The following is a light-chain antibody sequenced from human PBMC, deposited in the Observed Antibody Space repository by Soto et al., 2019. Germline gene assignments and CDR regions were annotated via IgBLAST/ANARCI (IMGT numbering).Light chain of an antibody. CDR3: QHYSGSSLYT. J-gene: IGKJ2*01. Sequence: DIQVTQSPSTLSASVGDRVTLTCRASENINNWLAWYQQKPGKAPRLLIYDASTLETGVPSRFSGGGSETEFTLTISSLQPDDFATYYCQHYSGSSLYTFGQGTKVDIK. CDR1: ENINNW. V-gene: IGKV1-5*01. CDR2: DAS.